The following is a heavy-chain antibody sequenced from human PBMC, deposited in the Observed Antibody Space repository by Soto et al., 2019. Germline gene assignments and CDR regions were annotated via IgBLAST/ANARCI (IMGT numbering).Heavy chain of an antibody. CDR2: IHSSGIT. J-gene: IGHJ5*02. D-gene: IGHD5-18*01. CDR3: ARGGMDTSMVTNWFDP. CDR1: GGSITGYY. Sequence: SETLSLTCTVSGGSITGYYWTWIRQSPGKGLECIGYIHSSGITNYSPYFKSRVTISVDTSKNQLSLKLRSVTAADTAVYYCARGGMDTSMVTNWFDPWGQGTLVTVSS. V-gene: IGHV4-59*01.